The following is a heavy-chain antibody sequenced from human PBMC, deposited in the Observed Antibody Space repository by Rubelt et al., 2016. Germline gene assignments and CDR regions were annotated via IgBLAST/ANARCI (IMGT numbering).Heavy chain of an antibody. J-gene: IGHJ4*02. V-gene: IGHV3-11*04. D-gene: IGHD6-13*01. CDR2: ISSSDSTI. CDR3: ARRRYSSSWGFDY. CDR1: GFTFSDYY. Sequence: QVVENGGGLVKPGGSLRLSCAASGFTFSDYYMSWIRQAPGKGLEWVSYISSSDSTIYYADSVKGRFTISRDNSKNTLYLQMNSLRAEDTAVYYCARRRYSSSWGFDYWGQGTLVTVSS.